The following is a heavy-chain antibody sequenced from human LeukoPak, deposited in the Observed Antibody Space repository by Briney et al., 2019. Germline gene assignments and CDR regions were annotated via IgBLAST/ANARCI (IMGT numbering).Heavy chain of an antibody. Sequence: QSGGSLRLSCAASGFTFSSYWMSWVRQAPGKGLEWVANIKRDGSEKYYVDSVKGRFTISRDNAKNSLYLQMNSLRAEDTAVYYCARDSRIAATFYYYYGMDVWGQGTTVTVSS. V-gene: IGHV3-7*01. CDR1: GFTFSSYW. J-gene: IGHJ6*02. CDR2: IKRDGSEK. D-gene: IGHD2-15*01. CDR3: ARDSRIAATFYYYYGMDV.